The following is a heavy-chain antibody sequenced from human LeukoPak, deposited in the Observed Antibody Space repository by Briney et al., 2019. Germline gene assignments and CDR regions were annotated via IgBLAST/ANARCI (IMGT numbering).Heavy chain of an antibody. CDR3: ARGGLRFLERNWFDP. V-gene: IGHV4-59*01. D-gene: IGHD3-3*01. CDR2: IYYSGST. CDR1: GGSISSYY. J-gene: IGHJ5*02. Sequence: SETLSLTCTVSGGSISSYYWSWIRQPPGKGLEWIGYIYYSGSTNYNPSLKSRGTISVDTSKNQFSLKLSYVTAADTAVYYCARGGLRFLERNWFDPRGQGTLVTVSS.